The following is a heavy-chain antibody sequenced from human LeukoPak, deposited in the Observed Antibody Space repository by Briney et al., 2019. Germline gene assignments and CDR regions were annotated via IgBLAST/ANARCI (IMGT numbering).Heavy chain of an antibody. CDR2: IWYDRSSQ. Sequence: GGPLRLSCAASGFTFSSYGMHWVRQAPGKGLEWVAVIWYDRSSQYYADSVKGRFTISRDTSKNTLYLQMNSLRAEDTAVYYCVRDRAAILDYWGQGTLVTVSS. V-gene: IGHV3-33*01. CDR1: GFTFSSYG. J-gene: IGHJ4*02. D-gene: IGHD2-21*01. CDR3: VRDRAAILDY.